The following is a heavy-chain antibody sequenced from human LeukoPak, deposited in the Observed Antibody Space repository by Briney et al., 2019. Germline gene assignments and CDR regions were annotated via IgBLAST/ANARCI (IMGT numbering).Heavy chain of an antibody. CDR1: GFTVSSNY. J-gene: IGHJ4*02. CDR3: AKGGGSGYYNHFDY. CDR2: ISGSGGST. V-gene: IGHV3-23*01. Sequence: GGSLRLSCAASGFTVSSNYMSWVRQAPGRGVEWVSTISGSGGSTYYADSVKGRFTISRDNSKNTLYLLMNSLRAEDTAVYYCAKGGGSGYYNHFDYWGQGTLVTVSS. D-gene: IGHD3-22*01.